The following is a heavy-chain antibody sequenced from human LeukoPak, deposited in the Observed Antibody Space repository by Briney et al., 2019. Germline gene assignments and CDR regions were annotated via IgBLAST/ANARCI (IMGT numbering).Heavy chain of an antibody. CDR2: IYYSGST. Sequence: SETLSLTCTVSGGSISIGAYYWSWIRQHPGNGLEWIGYIYYSGSTYYNPSLKSRVTISVDTSKNQFSLRLSSVTAADTAVYYCVSGNGYDFRYFDYWGQGTLVTVSS. CDR1: GGSISIGAYY. D-gene: IGHD5-12*01. V-gene: IGHV4-31*03. CDR3: VSGNGYDFRYFDY. J-gene: IGHJ4*02.